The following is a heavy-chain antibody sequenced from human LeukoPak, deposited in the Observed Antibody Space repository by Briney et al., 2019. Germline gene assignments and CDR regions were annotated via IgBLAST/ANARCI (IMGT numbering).Heavy chain of an antibody. V-gene: IGHV1-18*01. CDR3: ARVWGSMVTGALYNSYGMDV. CDR2: ISGYNGNT. J-gene: IGHJ6*02. D-gene: IGHD5-18*01. CDR1: GYTLTSYG. Sequence: GASVKVSCKASGYTLTSYGINWVRQAPGQGLEWMGWISGYNGNTNYAQNLQGRVTMTTDTSTSTAYMELRSLRSDDTAVYYCARVWGSMVTGALYNSYGMDVWGQGTTVTVSS.